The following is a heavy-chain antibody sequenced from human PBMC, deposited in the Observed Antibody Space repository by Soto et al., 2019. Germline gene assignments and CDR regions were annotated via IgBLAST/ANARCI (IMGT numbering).Heavy chain of an antibody. CDR1: GGTFSSYT. CDR3: AREQVILGTYGMDV. J-gene: IGHJ6*02. V-gene: IGHV1-69*08. CDR2: IIPILGIA. Sequence: QVQLVQSGAEVKKPGSSVKVSCKASGGTFSSYTISWVRQAPGQGLEWMGRIIPILGIADYAQKFQGRVTIPADKSTSPAYMELNSLRSEDTAVYYCAREQVILGTYGMDVWGQGTTVTVSS. D-gene: IGHD2-15*01.